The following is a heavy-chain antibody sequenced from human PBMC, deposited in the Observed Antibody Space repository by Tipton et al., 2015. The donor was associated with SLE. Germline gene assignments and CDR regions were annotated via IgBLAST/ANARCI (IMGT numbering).Heavy chain of an antibody. V-gene: IGHV3-64*02. CDR2: ISNDGERI. CDR1: GFTLSFHV. J-gene: IGHJ6*03. D-gene: IGHD3-16*01. Sequence: SLRLSCAASGFTLSFHVMHWVRQAPGKGLEYVSSISNDGERIFYADSVNGRFTISRDNSRNTLYLQLASLRSDDTAVYYCARDGQGDFYYYYMDVWGTGTTVTDSS. CDR3: ARDGQGDFYYYYMDV.